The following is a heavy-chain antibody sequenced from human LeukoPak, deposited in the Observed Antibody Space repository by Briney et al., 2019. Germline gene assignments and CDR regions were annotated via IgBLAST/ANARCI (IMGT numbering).Heavy chain of an antibody. CDR2: ISGSAHKI. Sequence: GGSLRLSCVAPGITFSNYAVSWVRQALEKGLDWVSVISGSAHKIRYADSVKGRFTISRDNSENIVYLQMNNLRAEDTAVYYCAGRVTGYSSGYVYWGQGTLVTVSS. CDR3: AGRVTGYSSGYVY. CDR1: GITFSNYA. J-gene: IGHJ4*02. V-gene: IGHV3-23*01. D-gene: IGHD5-18*01.